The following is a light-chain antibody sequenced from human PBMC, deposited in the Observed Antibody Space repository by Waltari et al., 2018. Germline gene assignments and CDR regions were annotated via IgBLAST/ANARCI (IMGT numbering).Light chain of an antibody. Sequence: DIQMTQSPSTLSASVGDRVTITCRASQSIRSWLAWYQQKPGKAPKLLICKASSLESGVPSRFSGSGSWTEFTLAISSLQPDDFATYYCQQYNSYSWTFGQGTKVEIK. V-gene: IGKV1-5*03. CDR1: QSIRSW. CDR2: KAS. J-gene: IGKJ1*01. CDR3: QQYNSYSWT.